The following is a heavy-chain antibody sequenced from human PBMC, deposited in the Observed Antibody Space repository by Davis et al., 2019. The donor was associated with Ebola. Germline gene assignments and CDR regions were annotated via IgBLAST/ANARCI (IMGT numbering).Heavy chain of an antibody. CDR2: INPNSGGT. D-gene: IGHD6-19*01. J-gene: IGHJ6*04. V-gene: IGHV1-2*06. CDR1: GYTFTGYY. CDR3: ARDGSGWPRARRNGMDV. Sequence: AASVKVSCKASGYTFTGYYMHWVRQAPGQGLEWMGRINPNSGGTNYAQKFQGRVTMTRDTSISTAYMELRSLRSDDTAVYYCARDGSGWPRARRNGMDVWGKGTTVTVSS.